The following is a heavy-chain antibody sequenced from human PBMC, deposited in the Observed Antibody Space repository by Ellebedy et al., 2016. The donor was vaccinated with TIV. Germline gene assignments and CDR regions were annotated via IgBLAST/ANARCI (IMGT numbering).Heavy chain of an antibody. V-gene: IGHV3-73*01. CDR3: ASWHDFWSGYPDY. CDR1: GFTVSSNY. CDR2: IRSKRNYYET. J-gene: IGHJ4*02. D-gene: IGHD3-3*01. Sequence: GESLKISCAASGFTVSSNYMSWVRQAPGKGLEWVGRIRSKRNYYETGYRESVKGRFTISRDDSQNTAYLQMNSLRAEDTAVYYCASWHDFWSGYPDYWGQGTLVTVSS.